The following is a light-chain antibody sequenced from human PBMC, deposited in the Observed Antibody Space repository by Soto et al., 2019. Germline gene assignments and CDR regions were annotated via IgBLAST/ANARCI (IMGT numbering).Light chain of an antibody. Sequence: EIVLTQSPGTLSLSPGERATLSCRASQSVSDMYLAWYQQKPGQAPRLLIYESNRATGIPDRFSGSGSGTDFTLTISRLEPEDCAVYYCQHYGTSALFGPGTKVEIK. J-gene: IGKJ3*01. CDR1: QSVSDMY. V-gene: IGKV3-20*01. CDR3: QHYGTSAL. CDR2: ES.